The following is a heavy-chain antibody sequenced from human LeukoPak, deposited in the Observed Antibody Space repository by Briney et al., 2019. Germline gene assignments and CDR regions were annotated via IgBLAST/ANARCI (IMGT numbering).Heavy chain of an antibody. CDR1: GYTFTSYG. J-gene: IGHJ5*02. D-gene: IGHD3-9*01. CDR3: AREVLRYFDPNNWLDP. V-gene: IGHV1-18*01. Sequence: ASVKVSCKASGYTFTSYGISWVRQAPGQGLEWMGWISAYNGNTNYAQKLQGRVTMTTDTSTSTAYMELRSLRSDDTAVYYCAREVLRYFDPNNWLDPWGQGNLVTVSS. CDR2: ISAYNGNT.